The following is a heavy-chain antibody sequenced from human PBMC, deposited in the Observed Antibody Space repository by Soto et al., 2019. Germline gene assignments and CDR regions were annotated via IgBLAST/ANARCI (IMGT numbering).Heavy chain of an antibody. D-gene: IGHD1-26*01. CDR3: ARGLSGSYSVLDY. J-gene: IGHJ4*02. CDR1: GGSIRSYY. CDR2: IYYSGST. V-gene: IGHV4-59*01. Sequence: QVQLQESGPGLVKPSETLSLTCTVSGGSIRSYYWSWIRQPPGKRLEWIGYIYYSGSTNYNPSLKSRGTMSVDRSQNQFSLKLSSVTAADTAVYYCARGLSGSYSVLDYWGQGTLVTVSS.